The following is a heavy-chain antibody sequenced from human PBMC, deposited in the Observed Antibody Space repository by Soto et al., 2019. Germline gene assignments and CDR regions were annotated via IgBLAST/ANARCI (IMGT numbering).Heavy chain of an antibody. CDR3: AKAKGYYDSSGCFDH. V-gene: IGHV3-30*18. D-gene: IGHD3-22*01. CDR1: GFTFSNHG. Sequence: GGSLRLSCAASGFTFSNHGIHWVRQAPGKGLEWVADISYDGNDKWYVDAVRGRFTISRDNSKNTVYLQMNSLRAEDTAVYYCAKAKGYYDSSGCFDHWGQGTLVTVSS. CDR2: ISYDGNDK. J-gene: IGHJ4*02.